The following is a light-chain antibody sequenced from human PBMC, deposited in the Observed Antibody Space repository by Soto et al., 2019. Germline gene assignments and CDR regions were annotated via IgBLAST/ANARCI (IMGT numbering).Light chain of an antibody. CDR2: DVA. CDR1: SSDVGGYNY. J-gene: IGLJ2*01. Sequence: QSALTQPASVSGSPGQSITISCTGTSSDVGGYNYVSWYQQHPGKAPQLIIYDVANRPSGVSNRFSGSKSGNTASLTISGLQAEDAADYYCSSYTSSSTYVVFGGGTKVTVL. CDR3: SSYTSSSTYVV. V-gene: IGLV2-14*03.